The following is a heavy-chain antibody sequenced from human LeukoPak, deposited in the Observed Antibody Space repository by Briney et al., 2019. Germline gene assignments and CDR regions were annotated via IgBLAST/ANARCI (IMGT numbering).Heavy chain of an antibody. J-gene: IGHJ4*02. CDR1: GFIFSSYD. D-gene: IGHD4-17*01. Sequence: GGSLRLSCAASGFIFSSYDMHWVRHVTGKGLEWVSGIGTAGDTYYPGSVKGRFTISRENVKNSLYLQMNSLRVEDTAVYYCASSARRNDYGDYASDYWGQGTLVTVSS. CDR2: IGTAGDT. CDR3: ASSARRNDYGDYASDY. V-gene: IGHV3-13*01.